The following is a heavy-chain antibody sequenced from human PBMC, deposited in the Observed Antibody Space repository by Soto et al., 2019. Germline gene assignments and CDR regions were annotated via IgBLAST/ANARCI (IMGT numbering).Heavy chain of an antibody. CDR3: AREMGAPPARGFDY. V-gene: IGHV3-7*01. CDR1: GFTFSSYW. Sequence: GGSLRLSCAASGFTFSSYWMNWVRQAPGKGLEWVANVKQDGSEKYYVDSVKGRFIISRDNAKNSLYLQMNSLRAEDTAMYYCAREMGAPPARGFDYWGQGALVTVSS. D-gene: IGHD2-8*01. J-gene: IGHJ4*02. CDR2: VKQDGSEK.